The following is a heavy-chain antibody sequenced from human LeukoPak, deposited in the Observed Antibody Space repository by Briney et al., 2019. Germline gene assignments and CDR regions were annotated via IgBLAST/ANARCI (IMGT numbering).Heavy chain of an antibody. Sequence: PSETLSLTCTVSGGSINSGSYYWSWIRQPAGKGLEWIGHVYISSGSTNYSPSLKNRVTISEDTSKNLISLKLNSVTAADTAVYYCARGLLWEPHPFDYWGPGTLVTVSS. CDR1: GGSINSGSYY. V-gene: IGHV4-61*09. D-gene: IGHD1-26*01. CDR3: ARGLLWEPHPFDY. CDR2: VYISSGST. J-gene: IGHJ4*02.